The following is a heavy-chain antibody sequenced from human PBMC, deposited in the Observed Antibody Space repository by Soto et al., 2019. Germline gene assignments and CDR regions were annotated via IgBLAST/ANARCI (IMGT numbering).Heavy chain of an antibody. Sequence: LRLSCAASGFIFTRYSMNWVRQAPGKGLEWVSSISSTTNYIYYGDSMKGRFTISRDNAKNSLYLEMNSLRAEDTAVYYCARESEDLTSNFDYWGQGTLVTVST. J-gene: IGHJ4*02. V-gene: IGHV3-21*06. CDR1: GFIFTRYS. CDR3: ARESEDLTSNFDY. CDR2: ISSTTNYI.